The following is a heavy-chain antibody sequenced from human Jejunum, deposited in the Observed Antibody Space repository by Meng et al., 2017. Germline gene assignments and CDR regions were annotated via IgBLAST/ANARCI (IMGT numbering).Heavy chain of an antibody. D-gene: IGHD3-3*01. CDR2: ISSDGSTT. Sequence: EVQRGESGGGLVPPGGSLGLFCAASGFTFSTCWMHWVRQAPGKGLVWVSHISSDGSTTNYADSVKGRFTISRDNARNTLYLQMNSLRAEDTAVYYCVRSSGYPDYWGQGTLVTVSS. CDR3: VRSSGYPDY. CDR1: GFTFSTCW. J-gene: IGHJ4*02. V-gene: IGHV3-74*01.